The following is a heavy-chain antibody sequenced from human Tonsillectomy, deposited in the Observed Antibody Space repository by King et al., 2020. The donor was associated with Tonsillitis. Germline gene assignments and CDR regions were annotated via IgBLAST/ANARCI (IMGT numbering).Heavy chain of an antibody. Sequence: VQLVESGGGLVQPGRSLRLSCAASGFTFDDYAMHWVRQAPGKGLEWVSGISWNSGSIGYADSVKGRFIISRDNAKNSLYLQMNSLRAEDTALYYCSKDMLRVGYGGDPTYYYYYYGMDVWGQGTTVTVSS. D-gene: IGHD4-23*01. CDR2: ISWNSGSI. CDR3: SKDMLRVGYGGDPTYYYYYYGMDV. CDR1: GFTFDDYA. V-gene: IGHV3-9*01. J-gene: IGHJ6*02.